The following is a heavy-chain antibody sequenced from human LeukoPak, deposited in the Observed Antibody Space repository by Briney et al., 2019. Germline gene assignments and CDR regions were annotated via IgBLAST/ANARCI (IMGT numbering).Heavy chain of an antibody. J-gene: IGHJ6*02. D-gene: IGHD3-3*01. Sequence: SVKVSCKASGGTFSSYAISWVRQAPGQGLEWMGGIIPIFGTANYAQKFQGRVTMTRDTSTSTVYIQLSSLRSADTAVYYCARGQIFETMDVWGQGTTVTVS. CDR2: IIPIFGTA. CDR3: ARGQIFETMDV. V-gene: IGHV1-69*05. CDR1: GGTFSSYA.